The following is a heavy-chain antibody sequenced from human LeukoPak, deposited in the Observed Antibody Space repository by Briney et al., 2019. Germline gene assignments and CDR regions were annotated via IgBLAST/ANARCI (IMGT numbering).Heavy chain of an antibody. CDR1: GFTFSSYA. V-gene: IGHV3-23*01. Sequence: PGGSLRLSCAASGFTFSSYAMSWVRQAPGKGLEWVSAISGSGGSTYYADSVKGRFTISRDNSKNTLYLQMNSLRAEDTAVYYCAKGYCSSNSCPLDYWGQGTLVTVSS. CDR2: ISGSGGST. J-gene: IGHJ4*02. D-gene: IGHD2-2*01. CDR3: AKGYCSSNSCPLDY.